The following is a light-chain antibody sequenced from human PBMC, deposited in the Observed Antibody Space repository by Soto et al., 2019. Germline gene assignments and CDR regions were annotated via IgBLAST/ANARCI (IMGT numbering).Light chain of an antibody. CDR1: KSVSSN. CDR2: DAS. Sequence: EIVMTQAPATLSVSPGERATLSCRASKSVSSNLAWYQQKVGQAPRVLIYDASTRATGIPGRFSGSGSGTEFTLTISILQSEDVAVYYCQQYNNWPETFGQGTKV. V-gene: IGKV3-15*01. CDR3: QQYNNWPET. J-gene: IGKJ1*01.